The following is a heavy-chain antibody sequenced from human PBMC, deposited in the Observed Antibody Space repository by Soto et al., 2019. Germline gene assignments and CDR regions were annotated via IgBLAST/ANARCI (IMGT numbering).Heavy chain of an antibody. CDR1: GFTFSSYG. V-gene: IGHV3-33*08. D-gene: IGHD6-13*01. CDR2: IWYDGSNK. Sequence: PGGSLRLSCAASGFTFSSYGMHWVRQAPGKGLEWEAVIWYDGSNKYYADSVKGRFTISRDNSKNTLYLQMNSLRAEDTAVYYCARDLQQLVLSLPDYWGQGTLVTVSS. J-gene: IGHJ4*02. CDR3: ARDLQQLVLSLPDY.